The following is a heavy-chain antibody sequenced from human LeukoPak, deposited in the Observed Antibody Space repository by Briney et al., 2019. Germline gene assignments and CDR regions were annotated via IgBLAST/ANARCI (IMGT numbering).Heavy chain of an antibody. V-gene: IGHV3-23*01. Sequence: GGSLRLSCEASGFTFSSYGVSWVRQAPGKGLEWVSAISGSGGSAYYADSVKGRFTISRDNSKNTLYLQMNSLRAEDTAVYYCAKEFGPFDAFDIWGQGTMVTVSS. D-gene: IGHD3-10*01. CDR1: GFTFSSYG. CDR3: AKEFGPFDAFDI. J-gene: IGHJ3*02. CDR2: ISGSGGSA.